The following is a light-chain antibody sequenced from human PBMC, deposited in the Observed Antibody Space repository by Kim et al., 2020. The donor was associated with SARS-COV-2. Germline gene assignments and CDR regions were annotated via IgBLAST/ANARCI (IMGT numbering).Light chain of an antibody. CDR2: KVS. CDR3: SSYTSSSTLV. Sequence: GQSITSSGTVTSSDVGGNNYVAWYQQHPGKAPKLMIYKVSNRPSGVSNRFSGSESGSTTSLTISGLQAENEADYYCSSYTSSSTLVFGGGTQLTVL. V-gene: IGLV2-14*01. J-gene: IGLJ3*02. CDR1: SSDVGGNNY.